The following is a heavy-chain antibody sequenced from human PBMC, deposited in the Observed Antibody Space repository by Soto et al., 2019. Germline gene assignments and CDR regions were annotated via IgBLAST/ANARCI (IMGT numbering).Heavy chain of an antibody. Sequence: GGSLRLSCAASGFTFSSYAMHWVRQAPGKGLEWVAVISYDGSNKYYADSVKGRFTISRDNSKNTLYLQMNSLRAEDTAVYYCARDLFTYYYDSSGYPDYWGQGTLVTV. CDR1: GFTFSSYA. J-gene: IGHJ4*02. V-gene: IGHV3-30-3*01. CDR2: ISYDGSNK. D-gene: IGHD3-22*01. CDR3: ARDLFTYYYDSSGYPDY.